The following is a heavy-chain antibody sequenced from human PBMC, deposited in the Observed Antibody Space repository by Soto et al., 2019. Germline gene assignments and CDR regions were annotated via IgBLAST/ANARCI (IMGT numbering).Heavy chain of an antibody. CDR1: GFTFSSSG. J-gene: IGHJ4*02. CDR2: INDYGTTI. D-gene: IGHD1-1*01. Sequence: PGESLKISCAASGFTFSSSGMDWVRQAPGKGLEWVSRINDYGTTINYAESVEGRFIISRDDAKSEVYLQMNNLRAEDSAVYYCARGGLEPFDYWGQGALVTVSS. CDR3: ARGGLEPFDY. V-gene: IGHV3-74*01.